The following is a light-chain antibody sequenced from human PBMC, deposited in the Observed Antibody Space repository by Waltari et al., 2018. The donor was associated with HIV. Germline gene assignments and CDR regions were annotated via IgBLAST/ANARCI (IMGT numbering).Light chain of an antibody. Sequence: SFVPTQPPSVSVAPGQTARITCGANNIGSKNVHWYQQKSGQAPVLVGYDDVGRPSAIPERFAGSNSGNTAILTISRVEAGDEADYYCQVWDISSDHLFGGGTKLTVL. CDR2: DDV. J-gene: IGLJ2*01. CDR1: NIGSKN. V-gene: IGLV3-21*02. CDR3: QVWDISSDHL.